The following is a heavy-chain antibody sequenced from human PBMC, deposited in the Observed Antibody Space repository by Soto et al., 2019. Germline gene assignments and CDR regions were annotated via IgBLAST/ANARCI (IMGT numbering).Heavy chain of an antibody. V-gene: IGHV1-69*02. Sequence: SVKVSCKASGGTFSSYTISWVRQAPGQGLEWMGRIIPILGIANYAQKFQGRVTITADKSTSTAYMELSSLRSEDTAVYYCAKGFGELFLGYGMDVWGQGTTVTVSS. J-gene: IGHJ6*02. CDR2: IIPILGIA. D-gene: IGHD3-10*01. CDR1: GGTFSSYT. CDR3: AKGFGELFLGYGMDV.